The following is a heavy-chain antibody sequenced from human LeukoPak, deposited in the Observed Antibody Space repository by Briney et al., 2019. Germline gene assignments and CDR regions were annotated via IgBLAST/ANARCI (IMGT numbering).Heavy chain of an antibody. J-gene: IGHJ4*02. CDR1: GGSISSSSYY. Sequence: SETLSLTCTVSGGSISSSSYYWGWIRQPPGKGLEWIGSIYYSGSTYYNPSLKSRVTISVDTSKNQFSLKLSSVTAADTAVYYCTRHSGGWLYYFDYWGQETLVTVSS. CDR3: TRHSGGWLYYFDY. V-gene: IGHV4-39*01. D-gene: IGHD2-15*01. CDR2: IYYSGST.